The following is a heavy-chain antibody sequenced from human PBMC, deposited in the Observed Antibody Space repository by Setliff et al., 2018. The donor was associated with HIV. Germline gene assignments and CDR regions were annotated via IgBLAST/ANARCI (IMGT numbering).Heavy chain of an antibody. D-gene: IGHD3-22*01. J-gene: IGHJ1*01. Sequence: SVKVSCKASGGTFSSYAISWVRQAPGQGLEWMGGIIPIFGTANYAQKFQGRVTMTEDTSTDTAYMELSSLTSEDTAMHYCATIRAYYYDSSGQEDFQNWGHGSLVTVSS. CDR2: IIPIFGTA. V-gene: IGHV1-69*06. CDR1: GGTFSSYA. CDR3: ATIRAYYYDSSGQEDFQN.